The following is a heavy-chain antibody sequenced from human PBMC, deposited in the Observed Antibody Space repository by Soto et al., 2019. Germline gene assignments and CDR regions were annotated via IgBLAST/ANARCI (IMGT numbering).Heavy chain of an antibody. CDR2: IIPILGTP. D-gene: IGHD3-22*01. CDR1: GDTFSSYA. CDR3: ARERSRYDRSGYYRPDY. Sequence: ASVKVSCKASGDTFSSYAISWVRQAPGQGLEWMGGIIPILGTPNYAQKFQGKVTITADKSTSTAYMELSSLRSEDTAVYYCARERSRYDRSGYYRPDYWGQGTLLTV. V-gene: IGHV1-69*10. J-gene: IGHJ4*02.